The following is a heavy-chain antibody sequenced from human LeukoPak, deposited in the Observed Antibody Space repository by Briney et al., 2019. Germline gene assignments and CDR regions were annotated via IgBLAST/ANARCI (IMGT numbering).Heavy chain of an antibody. D-gene: IGHD2-2*01. Sequence: PGGSLRLSCAASGFTFSSCAMHWVRQAPGKGLEWVAVISYDGSNKYYADSVKGRFTISRDNSKNTLYLQMNSLRAEDAAVYYCARDLQLWGQGTLVTVSS. V-gene: IGHV3-30-3*01. CDR2: ISYDGSNK. CDR3: ARDLQL. J-gene: IGHJ4*02. CDR1: GFTFSSCA.